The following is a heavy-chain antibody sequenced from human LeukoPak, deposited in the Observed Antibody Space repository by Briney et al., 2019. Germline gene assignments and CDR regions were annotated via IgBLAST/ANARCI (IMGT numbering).Heavy chain of an antibody. CDR3: ARRVVAAKGSAFDT. CDR1: GGSISSYY. Sequence: SETLSLTCTVSGGSISSYYWSWIRQPPGKGLEWIGYIYTSGSTNYNPSLKSRVTISVDTSKNQFSLKLSSVTAADTAVYYCARRVVAAKGSAFDTWGQGTMVTVSS. D-gene: IGHD2-15*01. V-gene: IGHV4-4*09. J-gene: IGHJ3*02. CDR2: IYTSGST.